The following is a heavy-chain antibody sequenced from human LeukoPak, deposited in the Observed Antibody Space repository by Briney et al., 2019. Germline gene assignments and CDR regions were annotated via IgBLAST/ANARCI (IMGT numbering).Heavy chain of an antibody. CDR3: ARTIAHSGAYHYYYYMDV. CDR1: GDSISNYY. CDR2: MYTSGST. V-gene: IGHV4-4*07. Sequence: KASETLSLTCSVSGDSISNYYWTWIRQPAEKGLEWIGRMYTSGSTNYNPSLKSRVTMSVDTSKSQISLKLSSVTAADTAVYYCARTIAHSGAYHYYYYMDVWGKGTTVTVSS. D-gene: IGHD3-10*01. J-gene: IGHJ6*03.